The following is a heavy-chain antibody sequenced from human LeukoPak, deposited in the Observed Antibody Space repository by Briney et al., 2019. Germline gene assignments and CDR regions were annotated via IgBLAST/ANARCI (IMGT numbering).Heavy chain of an antibody. CDR2: ISYDGSNK. Sequence: PGGSLRPSCAASGLTFSSYGMHWVRQAPGKGLEWVAVISYDGSNKYYADSVKGRFTISRDNSKNTLYLQMNSLRAEDTAVYYCAKVSLLRYFDWLSRFDPWGQGTLVTVSS. J-gene: IGHJ5*02. D-gene: IGHD3-9*01. CDR1: GLTFSSYG. V-gene: IGHV3-30*18. CDR3: AKVSLLRYFDWLSRFDP.